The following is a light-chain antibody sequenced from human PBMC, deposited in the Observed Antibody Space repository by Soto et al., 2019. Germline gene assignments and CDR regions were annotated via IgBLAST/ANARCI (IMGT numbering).Light chain of an antibody. Sequence: DIQMTQSPSTLSASVGDRVTITCRASQSISSWLAWYQQKPGKAPKLLIYKASSLESGVPSRFSGSGSGTEFTLTISSLQPDDLATYYCQQYNSYPVTFGGGTKVDIK. CDR3: QQYNSYPVT. CDR1: QSISSW. CDR2: KAS. J-gene: IGKJ4*01. V-gene: IGKV1-5*03.